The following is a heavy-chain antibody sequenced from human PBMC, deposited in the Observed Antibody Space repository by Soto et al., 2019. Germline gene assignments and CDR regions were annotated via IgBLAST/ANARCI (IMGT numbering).Heavy chain of an antibody. CDR2: IYHSGST. D-gene: IGHD2-21*01. J-gene: IGHJ4*02. CDR1: GGSISSGGYS. Sequence: SETLSLTCAVSGGSISSGGYSWSWIRQPPGKGLEWIGYIYHSGSTYYNPSLKSRVTISVDRSKNQFSLKLSSVTAADTAVYYCARASGDKQIDYWGQGTLVTVSS. V-gene: IGHV4-30-2*01. CDR3: ARASGDKQIDY.